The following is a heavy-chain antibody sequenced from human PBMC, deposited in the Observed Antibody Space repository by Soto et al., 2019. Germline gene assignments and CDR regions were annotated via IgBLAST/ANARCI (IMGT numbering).Heavy chain of an antibody. D-gene: IGHD1-26*01. Sequence: PSETLSLTCTVSGGSMSNYDWSWIRQPPGKGLEWIGHIYYSGGTNYNPSLNSRVTISVDTSKNQFSLKLNSVTAADTAVYYCARHKNSGSGHSYNFDVWGKGTTVTVSS. CDR2: IYYSGGT. CDR1: GGSMSNYD. V-gene: IGHV4-59*08. J-gene: IGHJ6*04. CDR3: ARHKNSGSGHSYNFDV.